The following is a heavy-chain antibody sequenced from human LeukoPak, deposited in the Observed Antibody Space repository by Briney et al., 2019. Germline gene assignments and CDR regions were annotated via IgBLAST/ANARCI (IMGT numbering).Heavy chain of an antibody. Sequence: SETLSLTCTVSGGSISSYYWSWLRQPPGKGLEWLGYIYYSGRNNYTPSLKSRLTISVATSKNHFSLKLSSVTAADTAVYCCARETVSSGYYYYYGMDVWGQGTTVTVSS. CDR3: ARETVSSGYYYYYGMDV. D-gene: IGHD3-22*01. CDR1: GGSISSYY. V-gene: IGHV4-59*01. J-gene: IGHJ6*02. CDR2: IYYSGRN.